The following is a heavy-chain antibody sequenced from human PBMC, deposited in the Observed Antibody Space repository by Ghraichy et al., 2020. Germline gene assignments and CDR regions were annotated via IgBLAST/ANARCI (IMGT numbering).Heavy chain of an antibody. CDR3: AKTNWNYAWFDP. CDR2: ISASGGST. Sequence: GGSLRLSCAASGFTFTNYDMTWVRQAPGKGLEWVSTISASGGSTYDAASAKGRFTISRDNSKNILYLQMNSLRAEDTAIYYCAKTNWNYAWFDPWGQGTLVTVSS. V-gene: IGHV3-23*01. J-gene: IGHJ5*02. D-gene: IGHD1-7*01. CDR1: GFTFTNYD.